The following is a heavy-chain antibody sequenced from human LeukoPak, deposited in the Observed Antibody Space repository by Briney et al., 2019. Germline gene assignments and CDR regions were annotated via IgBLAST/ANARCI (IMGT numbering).Heavy chain of an antibody. D-gene: IGHD4-23*01. CDR2: ISWDGGST. Sequence: GGSLRLSCAASGFTFDDYTMHWVRQAPGKGLERVSLISWDGGSTYYADSVKGRFTISRDNSKNSLYLQMNSLRTEDTALYYCAKGAHLPWDYGGNPDYWGQGTLVTVSS. CDR3: AKGAHLPWDYGGNPDY. J-gene: IGHJ4*02. CDR1: GFTFDDYT. V-gene: IGHV3-43*01.